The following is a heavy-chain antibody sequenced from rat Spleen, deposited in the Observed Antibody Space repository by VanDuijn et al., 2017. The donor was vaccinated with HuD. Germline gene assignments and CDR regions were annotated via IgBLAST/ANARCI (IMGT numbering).Heavy chain of an antibody. CDR3: ARRHYGYTDYFDY. Sequence: EVQLVESDGGLVQPGRSLKLSCAASGFTLSNYLMAWVRQAPGKGLEWIASITNTGGSTYSPDSVKGRFTISRDNAKSTLSLQMDSLRSEDTATYYCARRHYGYTDYFDYWGQGASVTVSS. CDR2: ITNTGGST. V-gene: IGHV5-29*01. J-gene: IGHJ4*01. D-gene: IGHD1-9*01. CDR1: GFTLSNYL.